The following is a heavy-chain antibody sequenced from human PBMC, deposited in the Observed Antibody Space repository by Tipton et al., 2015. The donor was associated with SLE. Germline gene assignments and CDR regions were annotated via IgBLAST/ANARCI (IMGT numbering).Heavy chain of an antibody. CDR1: GGSVNSGGYY. CDR3: ARGGVVTLTQFDY. D-gene: IGHD3-10*01. CDR2: IYYTGST. Sequence: LRLSCTVSGGSVNSGGYYWSWIRQHPGKGLEWIGYIYYTGSTYYNPSLKSRVTISVDTSKNQFSLKLSSVTAADTAVYYCARGGVVTLTQFDYWGQGTQVTVSS. J-gene: IGHJ4*02. V-gene: IGHV4-31*02.